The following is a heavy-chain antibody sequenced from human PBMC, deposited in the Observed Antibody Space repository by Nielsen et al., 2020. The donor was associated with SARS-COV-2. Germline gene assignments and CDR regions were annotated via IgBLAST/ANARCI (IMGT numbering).Heavy chain of an antibody. J-gene: IGHJ3*02. V-gene: IGHV3-21*04. Sequence: GESLKISCAASGFTFSSYSMNWVRQAPGKGLEWVSSISSSSSYIYYADSVKGRFTISRDNSKNTLYLQMNSLRAEDTAVYYCAKVEYSSGWYGAFDIWGQGTMVTVSS. CDR2: ISSSSSYI. D-gene: IGHD6-19*01. CDR3: AKVEYSSGWYGAFDI. CDR1: GFTFSSYS.